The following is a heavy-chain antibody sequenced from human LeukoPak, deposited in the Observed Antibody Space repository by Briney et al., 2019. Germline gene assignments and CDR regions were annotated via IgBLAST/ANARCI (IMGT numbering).Heavy chain of an antibody. CDR1: GGSFSGYY. CDR2: INHSGST. D-gene: IGHD6-6*01. Sequence: PSETLSLTCGVYGGSFSGYYWSWIRQPPGKGLGWIGEINHSGSTNYNPSLKSRVTISVDTSKNQFSLKLSSVTAADTAVYYCARGTRHRIAARPYYYYYMDVWGKGTTVTVSS. V-gene: IGHV4-34*01. CDR3: ARGTRHRIAARPYYYYYMDV. J-gene: IGHJ6*03.